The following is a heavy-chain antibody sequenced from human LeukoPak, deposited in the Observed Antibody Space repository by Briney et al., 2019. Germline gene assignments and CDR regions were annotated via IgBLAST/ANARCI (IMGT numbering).Heavy chain of an antibody. J-gene: IGHJ3*02. V-gene: IGHV3-23*01. CDR1: GFTFSSYA. D-gene: IGHD3-3*01. Sequence: PGGSLRLSCAASGFTFSSYAMSWVRQAPGKGLEWVSAISGSGGSTYYADSVKGRFTISRDNSKNTLYLQMNSLRAEDTAVYYCARRYYDFWRGRLDAFDIWGQGTMVTVSS. CDR3: ARRYYDFWRGRLDAFDI. CDR2: ISGSGGST.